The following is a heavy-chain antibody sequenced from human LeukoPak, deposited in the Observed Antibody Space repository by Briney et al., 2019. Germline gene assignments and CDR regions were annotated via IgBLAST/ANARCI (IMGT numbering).Heavy chain of an antibody. J-gene: IGHJ4*02. CDR3: ARDRDSYGNGLDY. Sequence: ASVKVSCKASGYTFTGYNMQWLRQAPGQGLEWMGWINPNSGGTNYAQKFQGRVTMTRDTSISTAYMELSRLRSDDTAVYYCARDRDSYGNGLDYWGQGTLVTVSS. CDR1: GYTFTGYN. D-gene: IGHD5-18*01. V-gene: IGHV1-2*02. CDR2: INPNSGGT.